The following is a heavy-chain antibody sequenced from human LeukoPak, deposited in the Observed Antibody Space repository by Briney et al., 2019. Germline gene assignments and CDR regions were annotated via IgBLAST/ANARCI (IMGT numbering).Heavy chain of an antibody. J-gene: IGHJ5*02. Sequence: GASVTVSFKASGYTFTIYYMHWVRQAPGQGLEWMGIINPSGGSTSYAQKFQGRVTITRDMSTSTVYMELSSLRSEDTAVYYCAREPGGTNWFDPWGQGPLVTVSS. CDR3: AREPGGTNWFDP. CDR1: GYTFTIYY. V-gene: IGHV1-46*01. D-gene: IGHD1-1*01. CDR2: INPSGGST.